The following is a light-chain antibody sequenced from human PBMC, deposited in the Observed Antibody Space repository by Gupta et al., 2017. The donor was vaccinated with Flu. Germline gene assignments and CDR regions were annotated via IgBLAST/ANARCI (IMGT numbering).Light chain of an antibody. V-gene: IGLV3-10*01. J-gene: IGLJ2*01. CDR2: EDS. Sequence: SSPLPQPPSVSVSPGQTARITCSGDALPKKYAYWYQKKSGQAPVVVIYEDSKRPSGIPERFSGSSSGTMATLTISGAQVEDEADYYCYSTDSSGNHGVFGGGTKLTVL. CDR3: YSTDSSGNHGV. CDR1: ALPKKY.